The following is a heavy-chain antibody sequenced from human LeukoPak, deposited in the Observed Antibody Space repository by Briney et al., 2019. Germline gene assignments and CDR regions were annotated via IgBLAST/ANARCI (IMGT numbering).Heavy chain of an antibody. V-gene: IGHV4-4*09. CDR1: GGSISSYY. Sequence: SETLFLTCTVSGGSISSYYWSWIRQSPVKGLEWIGYIFLSGSAFYNPSLESRVTISLDTSENQFSLTLSSVTAADTAVYYCARRNHYFYYMDVWGKGTTVTVSS. J-gene: IGHJ6*03. CDR3: ARRNHYFYYMDV. CDR2: IFLSGSA.